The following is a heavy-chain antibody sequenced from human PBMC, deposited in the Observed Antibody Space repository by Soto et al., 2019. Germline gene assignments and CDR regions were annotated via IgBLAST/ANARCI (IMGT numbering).Heavy chain of an antibody. CDR2: ITWNSGRI. CDR3: AKDLSGDIKYFQP. Sequence: EVQLVESGGGLVQPGRSLRLSCAASGFTFDDYAMHWVRQAPGKGLEWVSGITWNSGRIGYADSVKGRFTISRDNAKTPLYLQMNSLGVEDTAFYYWAKDLSGDIKYFQPWGQGTLVPV. D-gene: IGHD4-17*01. CDR1: GFTFDDYA. J-gene: IGHJ1*01. V-gene: IGHV3-9*01.